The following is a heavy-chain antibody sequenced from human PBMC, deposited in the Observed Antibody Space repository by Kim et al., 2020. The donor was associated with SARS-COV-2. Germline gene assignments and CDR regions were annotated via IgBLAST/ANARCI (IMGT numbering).Heavy chain of an antibody. V-gene: IGHV4-4*02. CDR1: GGSISSGTW. Sequence: SETLSLTCGVSGGSISSGTWWSWVRQPPGKGLEWIGEISHSGNTNYNPSLRSRVTISVDKSKNQFSLSLNSVTAADTAVYYCARLDSDIGGYYWFDPWGQGTLVTVFS. CDR2: ISHSGNT. D-gene: IGHD1-26*01. J-gene: IGHJ5*02. CDR3: ARLDSDIGGYYWFDP.